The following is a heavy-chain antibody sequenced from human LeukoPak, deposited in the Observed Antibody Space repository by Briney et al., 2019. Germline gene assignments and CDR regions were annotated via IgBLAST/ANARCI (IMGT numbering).Heavy chain of an antibody. CDR3: ARHGYTASHYFLDF. Sequence: PSETLSLTCTVSSGSINSHYWGWVRQPAGRGLEWIGRIYTTGKTDYNPSLKSRLTMSVDTSKRQFSLNLTSVTAADTAIYFCARHGYTASHYFLDFWSQGTLVTVSS. V-gene: IGHV4-4*07. CDR2: IYTTGKT. D-gene: IGHD3-16*01. CDR1: SGSINSHY. J-gene: IGHJ4*02.